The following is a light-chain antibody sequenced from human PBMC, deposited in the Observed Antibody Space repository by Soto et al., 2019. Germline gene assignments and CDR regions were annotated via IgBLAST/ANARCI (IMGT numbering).Light chain of an antibody. CDR3: QQSYSTPYT. CDR2: AAS. CDR1: QSISSY. Sequence: DIQMTQSPSSLSASVGDRVTITCRASQSISSYLNWYQQKPGKAPKLPIYAASSLQSGDPSRFSGCGFGTDFTLTISSLQPEDFATYYCQQSYSTPYTFGQGTKLEIK. V-gene: IGKV1-39*01. J-gene: IGKJ2*01.